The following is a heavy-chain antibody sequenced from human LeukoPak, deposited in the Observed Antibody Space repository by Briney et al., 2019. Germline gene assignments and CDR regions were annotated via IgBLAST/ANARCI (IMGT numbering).Heavy chain of an antibody. D-gene: IGHD6-19*01. Sequence: ASVKVSCKASGYTFTSYAMNWVRQAPGQGLEWMGWINTNTGNPTYAQGFTGRFVFSLDTSVSTAYLQISSLKAEDTAVYYCARGGSGGPHWYFDLWGRGTLVTVSS. CDR2: INTNTGNP. J-gene: IGHJ2*01. CDR3: ARGGSGGPHWYFDL. CDR1: GYTFTSYA. V-gene: IGHV7-4-1*02.